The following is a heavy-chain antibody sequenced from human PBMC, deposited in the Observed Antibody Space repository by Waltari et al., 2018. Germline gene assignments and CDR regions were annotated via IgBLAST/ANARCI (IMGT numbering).Heavy chain of an antibody. D-gene: IGHD3-16*01. CDR1: GYTFSDYF. J-gene: IGHJ3*02. CDR2: INAHSGAT. CDR3: ARVRRPGGPTDAFDI. V-gene: IGHV1-2*02. Sequence: QAQLVQSGAEVKQPGASVKVSCQASGYTFSDYFMSWVRQAPGQGLEWLGWINAHSGATYHGPKVKNRVTMTRDTSINTAYMELSRLTSDDTALYFCARVRRPGGPTDAFDIWGQGTMVTVSS.